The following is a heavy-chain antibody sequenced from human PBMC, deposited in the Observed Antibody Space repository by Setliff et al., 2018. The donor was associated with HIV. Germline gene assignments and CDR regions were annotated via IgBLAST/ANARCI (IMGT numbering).Heavy chain of an antibody. V-gene: IGHV4-39*01. D-gene: IGHD4-17*01. J-gene: IGHJ4*02. CDR1: GGSINSTSYY. CDR3: ARYRDYPYLLFDH. CDR2: IYHTGST. Sequence: PSETLSLTCTVSGGSINSTSYYWGWIRQPPGNGLEWIGSIYHTGSTYYKPSLKSRVTISVDTSKNQFSLRLSSVAAGDTALYYCARYRDYPYLLFDHWGQGALVTVSS.